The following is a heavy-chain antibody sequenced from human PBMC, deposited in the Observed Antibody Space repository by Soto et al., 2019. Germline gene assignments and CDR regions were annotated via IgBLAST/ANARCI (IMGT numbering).Heavy chain of an antibody. V-gene: IGHV1-2*02. D-gene: IGHD4-17*01. J-gene: IGHJ6*02. Sequence: ASVKVSCKASGYTFTGYYMHWVRQAPGQGLEWMGWIDPNSGGTNYAQKFQGGVTMTRDTSISTAYMELSRLRSDDTAVYYCARVGDVSYYYYGMDVWGQGTTVTVSS. CDR3: ARVGDVSYYYYGMDV. CDR2: IDPNSGGT. CDR1: GYTFTGYY.